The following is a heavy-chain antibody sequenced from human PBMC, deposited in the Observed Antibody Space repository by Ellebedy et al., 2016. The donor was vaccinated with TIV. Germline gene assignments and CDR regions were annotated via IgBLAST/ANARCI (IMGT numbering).Heavy chain of an antibody. D-gene: IGHD3-10*01. CDR2: ISAYNGNT. CDR1: GYTFTSYG. J-gene: IGHJ6*02. CDR3: ARDRGITMVRGFMDV. Sequence: AASVKVSCKASGYTFTSYGISWVRQAPGQGLEWMGWISAYNGNTNYAQKLQGRVTMTTDTSTSTAYMELRSLRSDDKAVYYCARDRGITMVRGFMDVWGQGTTVTVSS. V-gene: IGHV1-18*04.